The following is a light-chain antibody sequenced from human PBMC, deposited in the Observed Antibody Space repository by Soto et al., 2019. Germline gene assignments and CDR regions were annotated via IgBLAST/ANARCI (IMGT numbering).Light chain of an antibody. J-gene: IGKJ5*01. Sequence: EIVLTQSPGTLSLSPGERATLSCGASQSVSSYLAWYQQKPGQAPRLLIYGASSRATGTPDRFSGSGPGTDFTLTISSLEPEDFAVYYCQQYNNWPPITFGQGTRLEIK. CDR3: QQYNNWPPIT. CDR2: GAS. V-gene: IGKV3D-11*02. CDR1: QSVSSY.